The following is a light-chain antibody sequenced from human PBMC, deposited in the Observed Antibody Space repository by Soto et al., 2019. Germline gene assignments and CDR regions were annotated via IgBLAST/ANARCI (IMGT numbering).Light chain of an antibody. V-gene: IGKV3D-15*01. CDR2: GAS. CDR3: QQYDNSPRT. CDR1: HSVDSN. J-gene: IGKJ4*01. Sequence: EIVMTQSPATLSVSPGEGATLSCRASHSVDSNLAWYQQKPGQAPRLLIFGASTRATGIPTRFSGGGSGTDFTLTISSLQSEDFGIYFCQQYDNSPRTFGGGTKVEIK.